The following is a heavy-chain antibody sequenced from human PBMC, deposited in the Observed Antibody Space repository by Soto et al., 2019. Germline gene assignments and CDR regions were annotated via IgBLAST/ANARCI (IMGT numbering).Heavy chain of an antibody. V-gene: IGHV3-48*02. CDR3: ARDGGYWLDF. CDR2: ISSSGSTT. Sequence: EVQLVESGGGLVQPGGSLRLSCAASGYSCSSYSMHWVRQAPGKGLEWVSYISSSGSTTYYADSVKGRFTISRDNAKNSLYLQMNSLRDEDTAVYYCARDGGYWLDFWGQGPLVTVSS. D-gene: IGHD3-10*01. J-gene: IGHJ4*02. CDR1: GYSCSSYS.